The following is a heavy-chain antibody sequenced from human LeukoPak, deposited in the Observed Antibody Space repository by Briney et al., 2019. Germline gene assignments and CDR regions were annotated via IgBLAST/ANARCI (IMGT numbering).Heavy chain of an antibody. Sequence: GGSLGLSCAASGFTFSSYSMNWVRQAPGKGLEWVSYTSSSSSIIYYADSVKGRFTISRDNAKNSLYLQMNSLRAEDTAVYYCARHSGGYAFDIWGQGTMVTVSS. V-gene: IGHV3-48*01. CDR1: GFTFSSYS. CDR2: TSSSSSII. J-gene: IGHJ3*02. CDR3: ARHSGGYAFDI. D-gene: IGHD1-26*01.